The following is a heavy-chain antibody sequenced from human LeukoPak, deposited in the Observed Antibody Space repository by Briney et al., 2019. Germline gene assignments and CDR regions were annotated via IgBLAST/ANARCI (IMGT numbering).Heavy chain of an antibody. D-gene: IGHD3-22*01. Sequence: ASVEVSCKVSGYTLTELSMHWVRQAPGKGLEWMGGFDPEDGETIYAQKFQGRVTMTEDTSTDTAYMELSSLRSEDTAVYYCATVKGLSSGYYYLDYWGQGTLVTVSS. CDR2: FDPEDGET. J-gene: IGHJ4*02. V-gene: IGHV1-24*01. CDR3: ATVKGLSSGYYYLDY. CDR1: GYTLTELS.